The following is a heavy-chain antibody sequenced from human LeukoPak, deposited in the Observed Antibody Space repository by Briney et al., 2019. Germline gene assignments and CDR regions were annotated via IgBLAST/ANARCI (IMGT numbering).Heavy chain of an antibody. CDR2: IYYSGST. V-gene: IGHV4-30-4*08. D-gene: IGHD2-2*01. Sequence: SSQTLSLTCTVSGGSISSGDYYWSWIRQPPGKGLEWIGYIYYSGSTNYNPSLNSRATISVHTSKNQFSLKLSSVTAADTAVYYCAAARKDIVVVPAAVNYYYYMDVRGKGTTVTVSS. CDR1: GGSISSGDYY. J-gene: IGHJ6*03. CDR3: AAARKDIVVVPAAVNYYYYMDV.